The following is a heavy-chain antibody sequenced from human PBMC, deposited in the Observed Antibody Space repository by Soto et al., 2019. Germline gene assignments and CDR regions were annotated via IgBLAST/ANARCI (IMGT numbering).Heavy chain of an antibody. J-gene: IGHJ4*02. CDR3: ARSYSSGWEFDY. V-gene: IGHV3-11*01. Sequence: GGSLRLSCGASGFTFSNYYMSWIRQAPGRGLEWVSYISSTGRTIYYADSVKGRFTVSRDNAQNSLSLKLNSLRVEDTAVYYCARSYSSGWEFDYWGQGTQVTVSS. CDR1: GFTFSNYY. D-gene: IGHD6-19*01. CDR2: ISSTGRTI.